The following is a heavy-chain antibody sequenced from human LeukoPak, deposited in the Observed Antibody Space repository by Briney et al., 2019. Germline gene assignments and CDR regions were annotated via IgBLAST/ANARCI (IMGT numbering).Heavy chain of an antibody. CDR1: GYTFTSYG. J-gene: IGHJ5*02. V-gene: IGHV1-18*01. CDR3: ARVGVVVVVAATQFGCFDP. CDR2: ISAYNGNT. Sequence: ASVKVSCKASGYTFTSYGISWVRQAPGQGLEWMGWISAYNGNTNYAQKLQGRVTMTTDTSTSTAYMELRSLRSDDTAVYYCARVGVVVVVAATQFGCFDPWGQGTLVTVSS. D-gene: IGHD2-15*01.